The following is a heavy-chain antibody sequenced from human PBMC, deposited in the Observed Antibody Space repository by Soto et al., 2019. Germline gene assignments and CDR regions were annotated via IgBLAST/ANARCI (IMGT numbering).Heavy chain of an antibody. CDR1: GGSISSSSYY. J-gene: IGHJ6*02. V-gene: IGHV4-39*01. Sequence: SETLSLTCTVSGGSISSSSYYWGWIRQPPGKGLEWIGSIYYSGSTYYNPSLKSRVTISVDTSKNQFSLKLSSVTAADTAVDYCGGRDDPSYYYYGMDVWGQGTTVTVSS. D-gene: IGHD3-16*01. CDR3: GGRDDPSYYYYGMDV. CDR2: IYYSGST.